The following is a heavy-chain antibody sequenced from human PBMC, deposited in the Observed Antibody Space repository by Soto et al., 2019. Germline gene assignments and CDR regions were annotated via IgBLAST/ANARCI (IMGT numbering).Heavy chain of an antibody. Sequence: SETLSLTCAVSGGSIGGVGYSWSWVRQPPGGGLEWIGYMYHSGTFLKSPSLKTRLTMSLDMSKNQFSLTLNSMTAADTAVYYCARAQFYSGSGNYNNLMFDAWGQGIQVTVSS. CDR2: MYHSGTF. CDR3: ARAQFYSGSGNYNNLMFDA. V-gene: IGHV4-30-2*01. CDR1: GGSIGGVGYS. D-gene: IGHD3-10*01. J-gene: IGHJ5*02.